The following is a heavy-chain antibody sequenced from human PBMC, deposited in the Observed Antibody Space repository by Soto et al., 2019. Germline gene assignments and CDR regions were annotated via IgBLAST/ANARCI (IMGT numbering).Heavy chain of an antibody. V-gene: IGHV5-51*01. J-gene: IGHJ4*02. D-gene: IGHD3-16*01. CDR2: IYPSDSDT. CDR1: GYNFPTYW. Sequence: GESLKISCKGSGYNFPTYWIGWVRQKPGKGLEWMGLIYPSDSDTTYSPSFRGHVTFSVDKSINTAYLQWSSLEASDTGMYYCASYTGGTISNWGQGTLVTV. CDR3: ASYTGGTISN.